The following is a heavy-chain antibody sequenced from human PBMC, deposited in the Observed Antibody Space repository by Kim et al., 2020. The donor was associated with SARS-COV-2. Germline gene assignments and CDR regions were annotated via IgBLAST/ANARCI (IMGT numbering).Heavy chain of an antibody. V-gene: IGHV4-59*08. CDR2: IYYSGST. D-gene: IGHD5-18*01. Sequence: SETLSLTCTVSGGSISSYYWSWIRQPPGKGLEWIGYIYYSGSTNYNPSLKSRVTISVDTSKNQFSLKLSSVTAADTAVYYCARSIQLWSYYFDYWGQGTLVTVSS. J-gene: IGHJ4*02. CDR1: GGSISSYY. CDR3: ARSIQLWSYYFDY.